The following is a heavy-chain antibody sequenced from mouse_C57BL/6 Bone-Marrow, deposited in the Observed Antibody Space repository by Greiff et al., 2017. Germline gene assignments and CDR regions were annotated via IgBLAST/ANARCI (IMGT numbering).Heavy chain of an antibody. Sequence: QVQLQQSGAELARPGASVKLTCKASGYTFTSYGISWVKQRPGKGLERIGQIYPGDGDTNYNGKFKGKATLTADKSSSTAYMQLSSLTSEDSAVYFCERGDMDYWGQGTSVTVSS. J-gene: IGHJ4*01. CDR1: GYTFTSYG. CDR3: ERGDMDY. V-gene: IGHV1-81*01. CDR2: IYPGDGDT.